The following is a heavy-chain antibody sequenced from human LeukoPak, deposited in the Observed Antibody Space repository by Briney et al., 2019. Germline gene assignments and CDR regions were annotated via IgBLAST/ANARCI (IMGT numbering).Heavy chain of an antibody. D-gene: IGHD2-21*02. Sequence: ASVKVSCKVSGYTLTELSMHWVRQAPGKGLEWMGGFDPEDGETIYAQKFQGRVTMTGDTSTDTAYMELSSLRSEDTAVYYCATTGYCGGDCYSWGQGTLVTVSS. CDR3: ATTGYCGGDCYS. CDR1: GYTLTELS. V-gene: IGHV1-24*01. CDR2: FDPEDGET. J-gene: IGHJ4*02.